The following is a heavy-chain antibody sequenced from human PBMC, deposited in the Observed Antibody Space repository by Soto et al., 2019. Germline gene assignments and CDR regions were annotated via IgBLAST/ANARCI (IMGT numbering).Heavy chain of an antibody. V-gene: IGHV3-21*01. D-gene: IGHD3-22*01. Sequence: LSCAASRFKFSDYSMNWVRQAPGEGLEWVSSISPRSAYIHYADAVKGRFIISRDDGKNALILQMNSLRAEDTAVYYCATLIKTYYDDSSGYSQDYWGQGTLVTVSS. CDR2: ISPRSAYI. J-gene: IGHJ4*02. CDR1: RFKFSDYS. CDR3: ATLIKTYYDDSSGYSQDY.